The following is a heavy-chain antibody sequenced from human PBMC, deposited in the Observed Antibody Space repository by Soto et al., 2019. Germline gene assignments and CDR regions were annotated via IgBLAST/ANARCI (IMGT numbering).Heavy chain of an antibody. CDR2: IYYSGST. J-gene: IGHJ4*02. CDR1: GGSIGSYY. V-gene: IGHV4-59*01. Sequence: SETLSLTCTVSGGSIGSYYWSWIRQPPGKGLEWIGYIYYSGSTNYNPSLKSRVTISVDTSKNQFSLKLSSVTAADTAVYYCARVYYDILTGYYYFDYWGQGTLVTVSS. D-gene: IGHD3-9*01. CDR3: ARVYYDILTGYYYFDY.